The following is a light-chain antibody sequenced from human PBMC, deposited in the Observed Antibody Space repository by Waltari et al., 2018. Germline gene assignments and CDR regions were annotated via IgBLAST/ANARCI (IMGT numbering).Light chain of an antibody. CDR3: QKYNSEPLT. V-gene: IGKV1-27*01. Sequence: DIQMTQSPSSLSASVGDRVTITCRASQGISNYLAWYQQKPGVPSRFSGSGSGTDYTLTISSLQPEDVATYYCQKYNSEPLTFGPGTKVDIK. J-gene: IGKJ3*01. CDR1: QGISNY.